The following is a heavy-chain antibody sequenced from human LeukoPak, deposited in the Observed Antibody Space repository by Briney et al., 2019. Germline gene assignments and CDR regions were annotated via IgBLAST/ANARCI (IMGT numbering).Heavy chain of an antibody. CDR1: GGSISSSSYY. Sequence: SETLSLTCTVSGGSISSSSYYWGWIRQPPGKGLEWIGSIYYSGSTYYNPSLKSRVTISVDTSKNQFSLKLSSVTAADTAVYYCARRITMVRGVRGGAFDIWGQGTMVTVSS. CDR2: IYYSGST. D-gene: IGHD3-10*01. V-gene: IGHV4-39*01. CDR3: ARRITMVRGVRGGAFDI. J-gene: IGHJ3*02.